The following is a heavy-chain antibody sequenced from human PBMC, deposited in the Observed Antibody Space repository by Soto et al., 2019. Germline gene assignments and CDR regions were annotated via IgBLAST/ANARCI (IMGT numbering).Heavy chain of an antibody. D-gene: IGHD2-15*01. CDR3: ARDVVVGAPPLYGMDV. CDR2: ISSSSSYT. J-gene: IGHJ6*02. CDR1: GFTFSDYY. Sequence: QVQLVESGGGLVKPGGSLRLSCAASGFTFSDYYMSWIRQAPGKGLEWVSYISSSSSYTNYADSVKGRFTISRDNAKNSLYLQMTSLRAEDTAVYYCARDVVVGAPPLYGMDVWGQGTTVTVSS. V-gene: IGHV3-11*05.